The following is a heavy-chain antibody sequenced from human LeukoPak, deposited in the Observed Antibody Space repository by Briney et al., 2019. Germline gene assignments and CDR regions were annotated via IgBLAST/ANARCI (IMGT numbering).Heavy chain of an antibody. CDR1: GYSFTSYW. J-gene: IGHJ6*03. Sequence: GESLKISCKGSGYSFTSYWIGWVRQMPGKGLEWMGIIYPGDSDTRYSPSFQGQVTISADKSISTAYLQWSSLKASDTAMYYCARHITMVRGPPLARNYYYYMDVWGKGTTVTVSS. D-gene: IGHD3-10*01. CDR2: IYPGDSDT. V-gene: IGHV5-51*01. CDR3: ARHITMVRGPPLARNYYYYMDV.